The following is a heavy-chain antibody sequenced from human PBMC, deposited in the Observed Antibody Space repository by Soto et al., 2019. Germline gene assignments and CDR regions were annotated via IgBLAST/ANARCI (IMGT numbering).Heavy chain of an antibody. J-gene: IGHJ6*02. CDR3: ARGDSTDCSNGVCSFFYNHDMDV. CDR1: GYRFADYH. D-gene: IGHD2-8*01. CDR2: INPKSGGT. V-gene: IGHV1-2*04. Sequence: GTSVEVTCKESGYRFADYHRRWVRQDNGQGLEWLGRINPKSGGTSTAQKFQGWVTMTTDTSISTASMELTRLTSDDTAIYYCARGDSTDCSNGVCSFFYNHDMDVWGQGTTVTVSS.